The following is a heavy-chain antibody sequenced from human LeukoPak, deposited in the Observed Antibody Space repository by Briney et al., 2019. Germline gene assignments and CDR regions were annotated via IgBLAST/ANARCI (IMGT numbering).Heavy chain of an antibody. J-gene: IGHJ3*02. CDR1: GFTFSSYG. V-gene: IGHV3-33*01. CDR2: IWYDGSNK. CDR3: ARGPHSWSSSGWSDAFDI. D-gene: IGHD3-22*01. Sequence: PGRSLRLSCAASGFTFSSYGMHWVRQAPGKGLEWVAVIWYDGSNKYYADSVKGRFTISRDNSKNTLYLQMNSLRAEDTAVYYCARGPHSWSSSGWSDAFDIWGQGTMVTVSS.